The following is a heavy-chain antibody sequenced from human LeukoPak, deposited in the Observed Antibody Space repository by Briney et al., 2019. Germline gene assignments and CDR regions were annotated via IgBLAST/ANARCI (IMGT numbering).Heavy chain of an antibody. D-gene: IGHD2-2*02. Sequence: GGSLRLSCAASGFTFDDYAMHWVRQAPGKGLEWVSLISWDGGSTYYADSVKGRFTISRDSSKNSLYLQMNSLRAEDTALYYCAKEYPSEYYFDYWGQGTLVTVSS. CDR3: AKEYPSEYYFDY. V-gene: IGHV3-43D*03. CDR2: ISWDGGST. CDR1: GFTFDDYA. J-gene: IGHJ4*02.